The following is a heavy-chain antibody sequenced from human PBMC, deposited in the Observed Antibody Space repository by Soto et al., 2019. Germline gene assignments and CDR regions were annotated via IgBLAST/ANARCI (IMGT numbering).Heavy chain of an antibody. CDR3: ARDPTPRYSSGWYLGYYFDY. V-gene: IGHV3-33*01. CDR2: IWYDGSNK. Sequence: PGGSLRLSCAASGFTFSSYGMHWVRQAPGKGLEWVAVIWYDGSNKYYADSVKGRFTISRDNSKNTLYLQMNSLRAEDTAVYYCARDPTPRYSSGWYLGYYFDYWGQGTLVTVSS. D-gene: IGHD6-19*01. CDR1: GFTFSSYG. J-gene: IGHJ4*02.